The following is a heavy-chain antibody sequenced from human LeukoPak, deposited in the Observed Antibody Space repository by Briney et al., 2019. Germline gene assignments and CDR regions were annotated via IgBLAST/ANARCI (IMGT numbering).Heavy chain of an antibody. D-gene: IGHD6-13*01. CDR3: ARLGSWCQYYYYYMDV. CDR1: GGSFSGYY. V-gene: IGHV4-34*01. J-gene: IGHJ6*03. Sequence: PSETLSLTCAVYGGSFSGYYWSWIRQPPGKGLEWIGEINHSGSTNYNPSLKSRVTISVDTSKNQFSLKLSSVTAADTAVYYCARLGSWCQYYYYYMDVWGKGTTVTISS. CDR2: INHSGST.